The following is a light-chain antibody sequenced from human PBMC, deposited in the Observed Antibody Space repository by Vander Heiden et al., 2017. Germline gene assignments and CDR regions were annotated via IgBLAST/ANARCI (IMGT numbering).Light chain of an antibody. CDR3: SSYTSSSTPYV. J-gene: IGLJ1*01. Sequence: QSALTQPASVSVSPGQSITISCAGTSSDVGGYNFVSWYQQHPGKAPKLLIYDVTNRPSGVSNRFSGSQSGNTASLTISGLQAEDEADYYCSSYTSSSTPYVFGTGTKVTVL. CDR2: DVT. V-gene: IGLV2-14*01. CDR1: SSDVGGYNF.